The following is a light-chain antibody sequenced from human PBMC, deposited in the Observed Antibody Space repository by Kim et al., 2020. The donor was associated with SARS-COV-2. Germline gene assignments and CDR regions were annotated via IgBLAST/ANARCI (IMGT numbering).Light chain of an antibody. Sequence: SPGERATLPRRASERVSRDYIAWYQQKPGQAPSLLIYRASSRAAGIPDRFSGSGSGTGFTLTISSLGPEDFAMYYCQRYGTSLGTFGQGTKVDIK. CDR3: QRYGTSLGT. CDR1: ERVSRDY. CDR2: RAS. J-gene: IGKJ1*01. V-gene: IGKV3-20*01.